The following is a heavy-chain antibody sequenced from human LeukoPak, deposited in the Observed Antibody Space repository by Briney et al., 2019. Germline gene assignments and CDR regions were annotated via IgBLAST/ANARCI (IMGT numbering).Heavy chain of an antibody. CDR1: GGSISSYY. V-gene: IGHV4-59*01. CDR2: IYYSGSI. CDR3: ARAVFLEWLLSGWFDP. Sequence: SETLSLTCTVSGGSISSYYWSWIRQPPGKGLEWIGYIYYSGSINYNPSLKSRVTISVDTSKNQFSLKLSSVTAADTAVYYCARAVFLEWLLSGWFDPWGQGTLVTVSS. J-gene: IGHJ5*02. D-gene: IGHD3-3*01.